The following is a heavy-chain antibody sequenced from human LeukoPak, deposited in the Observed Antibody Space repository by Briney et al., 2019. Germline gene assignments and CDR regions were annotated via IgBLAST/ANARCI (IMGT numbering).Heavy chain of an antibody. CDR1: GFTFRSYG. J-gene: IGHJ4*02. CDR3: AKDFGRYSSGLNY. V-gene: IGHV3-33*06. D-gene: IGHD6-19*01. CDR2: IWYDGSNK. Sequence: GGSLRLSCAASGFTFRSYGMNWVGQAQGKGLEGGAVIWYDGSNKYYADSVKGRFTISRDNSKNTLYLQMNSLRAEDTAVYYCAKDFGRYSSGLNYWGQGTLVTVSS.